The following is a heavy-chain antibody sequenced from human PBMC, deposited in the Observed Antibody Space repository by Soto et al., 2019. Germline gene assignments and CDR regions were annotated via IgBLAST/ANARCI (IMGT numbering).Heavy chain of an antibody. J-gene: IGHJ4*02. D-gene: IGHD3-10*01. CDR1: GYNFMPYG. CDR2: ISPWKGNT. V-gene: IGHV1-18*04. CDR3: ARDLDPSGSYYTDY. Sequence: ASVKVACKASGYNFMPYGVNWVRQAPGQGLEWMGWISPWKGNTNYAQSFQGRVTMTTDTSTSTAYMELRSLTSDDTAVYYCARDLDPSGSYYTDYWGPGTLVTVSS.